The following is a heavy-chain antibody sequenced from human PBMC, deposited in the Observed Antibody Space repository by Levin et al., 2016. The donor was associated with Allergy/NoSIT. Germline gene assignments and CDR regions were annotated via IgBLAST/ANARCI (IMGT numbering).Heavy chain of an antibody. CDR2: ISGSGGST. V-gene: IGHV3-23*01. CDR1: GFTFSSYA. J-gene: IGHJ3*02. Sequence: ETLSLTCAASGFTFSSYAMSWVRQAPGKGLEWVSAISGSGGSTYYADSVKGRFTISRDNSKNTLYLQMNSLRAEDTAVYYCAKEYAGARGGAFDIWGQGTMVTVSS. D-gene: IGHD1-26*01. CDR3: AKEYAGARGGAFDI.